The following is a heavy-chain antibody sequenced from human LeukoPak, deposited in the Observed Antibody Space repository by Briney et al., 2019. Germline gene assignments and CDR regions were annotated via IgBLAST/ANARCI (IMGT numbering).Heavy chain of an antibody. CDR2: IYYSGST. D-gene: IGHD3-22*01. V-gene: IGHV4-59*01. J-gene: IGHJ4*02. Sequence: SETLSLTCTVSGDSISSYYWSWIRQPPGKGLEWIGYIYYSGSTNYNPSLKSRVTISVDTSKNQVSLKLTSVTAADTAVYYCGRSTSGYYLRFDYWGQGTLVTVSS. CDR1: GDSISSYY. CDR3: GRSTSGYYLRFDY.